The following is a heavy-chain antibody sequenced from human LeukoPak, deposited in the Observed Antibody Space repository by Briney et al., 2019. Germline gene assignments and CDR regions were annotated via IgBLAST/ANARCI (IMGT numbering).Heavy chain of an antibody. CDR1: GFTFSSYS. Sequence: GGSLRLSCAASGFTFSSYSMNWVRQAPGKGLEWGSSISSSSSYIYYADSVKGRFTISRDNAKNSLYLQMNSLRAEDTAVYYCAREWWGNSSSWFDYWGQGTLVTVSS. J-gene: IGHJ4*02. CDR2: ISSSSSYI. D-gene: IGHD6-13*01. V-gene: IGHV3-21*01. CDR3: AREWWGNSSSWFDY.